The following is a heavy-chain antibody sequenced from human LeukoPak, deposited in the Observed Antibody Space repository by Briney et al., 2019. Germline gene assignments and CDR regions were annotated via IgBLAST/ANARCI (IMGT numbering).Heavy chain of an antibody. J-gene: IGHJ4*02. CDR3: RRDRSRAEDD. CDR2: INQGGSDK. D-gene: IGHD1-14*01. Sequence: GGSLRLSCAASGFTFSGHWMSWVRQAPGKGLEWVANINQGGSDKYYVDSVKGRFTISRDNSNNLLYLQMNSLRGEDTAVYFLRRDRSRAEDDWGQGTLVTVSS. V-gene: IGHV3-7*01. CDR1: GFTFSGHW.